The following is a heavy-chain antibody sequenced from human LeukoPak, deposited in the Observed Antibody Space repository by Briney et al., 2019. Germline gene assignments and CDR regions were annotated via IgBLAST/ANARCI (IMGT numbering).Heavy chain of an antibody. CDR2: VNPSGGST. CDR1: GYTFTSYY. V-gene: IGHV1-46*01. D-gene: IGHD6-6*01. Sequence: ASVKVSCKASGYTFTSYYMHWVRQAPGQGVEWMGIVNPSGGSTSYAQKFQGRVTMTRDMSTSTVYMELSSLRSEDTAVYYCARGKYSSSSSIWFDPRGQGTLVTVSS. CDR3: ARGKYSSSSSIWFDP. J-gene: IGHJ5*02.